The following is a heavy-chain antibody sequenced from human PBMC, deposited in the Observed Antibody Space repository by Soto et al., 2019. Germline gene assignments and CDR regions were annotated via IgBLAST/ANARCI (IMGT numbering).Heavy chain of an antibody. D-gene: IGHD6-13*01. CDR1: GYTLTELS. Sequence: GASVKVSCKVSGYTLTELSMHWVRQAPGKGLEWMGGFDPEDGETIYAQKFQGRVTMTEDTSTDTAYMELSSLRSEDTAVYYCATEFLAAAPPHNDYWGQGTLVTVSS. J-gene: IGHJ4*02. V-gene: IGHV1-24*01. CDR2: FDPEDGET. CDR3: ATEFLAAAPPHNDY.